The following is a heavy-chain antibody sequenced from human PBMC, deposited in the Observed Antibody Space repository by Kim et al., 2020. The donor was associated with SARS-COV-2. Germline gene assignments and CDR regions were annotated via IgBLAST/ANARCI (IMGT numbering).Heavy chain of an antibody. CDR3: ARRSACILMVYAIPFLAC. V-gene: IGHV3-11*01. CDR1: GFTFSDYY. Sequence: GGSLRLSCAASGFTFSDYYMSWIRQAPGKGLEWVAYITSSGSTIYYADSVKGRFTISRDNAKNSLYLQMNSLRAEDTAVYYCARRSACILMVYAIPFLACGGQRPLVPLPT. D-gene: IGHD2-8*01. CDR2: ITSSGSTI. J-gene: IGHJ4*02.